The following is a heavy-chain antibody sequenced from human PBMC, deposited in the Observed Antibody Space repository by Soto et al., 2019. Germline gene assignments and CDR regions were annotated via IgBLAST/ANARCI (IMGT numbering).Heavy chain of an antibody. Sequence: SAKVSCKACGGSVNNSAITWVLQATGQGPEWMGGIIPLSGITNYAQRFQGRVTITADEFMTTAYMELSSLTYEDTAVYYCARGPDRSGFYLFDYWGQGTLVTVSS. CDR3: ARGPDRSGFYLFDY. D-gene: IGHD3-22*01. J-gene: IGHJ4*02. V-gene: IGHV1-69*13. CDR2: IIPLSGIT. CDR1: GGSVNNSA.